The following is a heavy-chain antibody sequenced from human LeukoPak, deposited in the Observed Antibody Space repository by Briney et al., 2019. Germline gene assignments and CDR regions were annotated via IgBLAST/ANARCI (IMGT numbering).Heavy chain of an antibody. CDR3: ATSLRFARGWLPPTYHDT. CDR2: ITGNSNYR. V-gene: IGHV3-23*01. J-gene: IGHJ5*02. CDR1: GFTFGSSA. D-gene: IGHD6-19*01. Sequence: GGSLRLSCEASGFTFGSSAMNWVRQTPGKGLEWVSSITGNSNYRYYADSVKGRFTISRDNSKSTLYLQMSSLAGEDTAVYYCATSLRFARGWLPPTYHDTWGRGTQVTVSS.